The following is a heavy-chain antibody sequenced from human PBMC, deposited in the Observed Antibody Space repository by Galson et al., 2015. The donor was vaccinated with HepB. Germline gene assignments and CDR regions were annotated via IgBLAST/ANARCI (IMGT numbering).Heavy chain of an antibody. CDR3: ARDMNYYASGRGFDY. J-gene: IGHJ4*02. CDR1: GFTFSSYS. CDR2: ITGSSNYI. D-gene: IGHD3-10*01. V-gene: IGHV3-21*01. Sequence: SLRLSCAASGFTFSSYSMNWIRQAPGKGLEWVSSITGSSNYIYYADSVKGRFTISRDNAENSLYLQMNSLRAEDTAVYYCARDMNYYASGRGFDYWGQGTLVTVSS.